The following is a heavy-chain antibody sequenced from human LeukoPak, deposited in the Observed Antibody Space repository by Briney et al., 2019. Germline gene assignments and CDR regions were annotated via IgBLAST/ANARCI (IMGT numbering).Heavy chain of an antibody. CDR3: ARHAVAVAGWSWPSADNYFDY. CDR2: IRYDGSNK. Sequence: GGSLRLSCAASGFSFSSYDMHWVRQAPGKGLEWAAFIRYDGSNKYYADSVKGRFTISRDDSKNMLCLQMNSLRAEDTAVYYCARHAVAVAGWSWPSADNYFDYWGQGTLVTVSS. CDR1: GFSFSSYD. J-gene: IGHJ4*02. V-gene: IGHV3-30*02. D-gene: IGHD6-19*01.